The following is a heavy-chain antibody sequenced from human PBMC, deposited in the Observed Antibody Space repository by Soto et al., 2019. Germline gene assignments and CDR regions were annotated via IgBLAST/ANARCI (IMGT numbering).Heavy chain of an antibody. CDR1: GGSFSGYY. J-gene: IGHJ4*02. CDR2: INHSGST. Sequence: SETLSVTCAVYGGSFSGYYWSWIRQPPGKGLEWIGEINHSGSTNYNPSLKSRVTISVDTSKNQFSLKLSSVTAADTAVYYCARVSIAARPIWGQGTLVTVSS. CDR3: ARVSIAARPI. V-gene: IGHV4-34*01. D-gene: IGHD6-6*01.